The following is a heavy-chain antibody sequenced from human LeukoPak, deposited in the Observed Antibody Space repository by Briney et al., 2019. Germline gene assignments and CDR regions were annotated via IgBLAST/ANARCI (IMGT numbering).Heavy chain of an antibody. CDR2: INRSGST. J-gene: IGHJ4*02. CDR3: ARGSGY. D-gene: IGHD3-10*01. Sequence: SETLSLTCALYGGSFSDYYWSWIRQPPGQGLEWIGEINRSGSTNYNPSLRGRVTISVDTSKNQFSLKLSSMTAADTAVYYCARGSGYWGQGTLVTVSS. CDR1: GGSFSDYY. V-gene: IGHV4-34*01.